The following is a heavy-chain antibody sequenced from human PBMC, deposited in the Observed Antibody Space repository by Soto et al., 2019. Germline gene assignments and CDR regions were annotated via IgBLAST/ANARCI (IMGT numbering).Heavy chain of an antibody. D-gene: IGHD6-19*01. V-gene: IGHV4-4*02. J-gene: IGHJ5*02. CDR2: IYHSGRT. CDR1: GGSISSSNW. Sequence: QVQLQESGPGLVKPSGTLSLTCAVSGGSISSSNWWSWVRQPPGKGLEWIGEIYHSGRTNYNPSLKSRVTRSVDKSKNQFSLNLSSVTAADTAVYYCARGQQWLVPIGWFDPWGQGTLVTVSS. CDR3: ARGQQWLVPIGWFDP.